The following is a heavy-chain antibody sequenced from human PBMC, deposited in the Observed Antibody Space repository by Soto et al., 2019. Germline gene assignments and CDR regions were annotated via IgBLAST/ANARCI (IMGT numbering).Heavy chain of an antibody. Sequence: QVQLVQSGAEVKKPGSSVKVSCKASGGSFSSYPISWVRQAPGQGLEWMGGVSPLLGTANYAQKFQGRVTITADESMSTAYMELSSLRSEDTAVYYCARVHIVLMRNVLSHNGMDVWGQGTTVTVSS. D-gene: IGHD2-8*01. V-gene: IGHV1-69*01. J-gene: IGHJ6*02. CDR1: GGSFSSYP. CDR3: ARVHIVLMRNVLSHNGMDV. CDR2: VSPLLGTA.